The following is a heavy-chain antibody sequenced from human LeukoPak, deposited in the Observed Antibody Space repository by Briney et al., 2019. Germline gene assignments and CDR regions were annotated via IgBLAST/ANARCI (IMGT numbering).Heavy chain of an antibody. J-gene: IGHJ4*02. V-gene: IGHV3-30-3*01. CDR2: ISFDGNNK. Sequence: GGSLRLSCATSGFTFSNYPIHWVRQAPGKGLEWVAVISFDGNNKYYADSVKGRFIISRDNSKNTLYLQMNSLRAEDTAMYFCARDRGYCPNGVCYIRYYFDYWGQGTLVTVPS. CDR3: ARDRGYCPNGVCYIRYYFDY. D-gene: IGHD2-8*01. CDR1: GFTFSNYP.